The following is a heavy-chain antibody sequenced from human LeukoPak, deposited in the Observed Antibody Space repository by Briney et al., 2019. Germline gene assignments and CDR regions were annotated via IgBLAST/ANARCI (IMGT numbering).Heavy chain of an antibody. CDR3: ARSGYSYGADAFDI. D-gene: IGHD5-18*01. V-gene: IGHV4-61*01. CDR2: IYYSGST. J-gene: IGHJ3*02. Sequence: SETLSLTCTVSGGSVSRSPYYWSWIRQPPGKGLEWIGYIYYSGSTNYNPSLKSRVTISVDTSKNQFSLKLSSVTAADTAVYYCARSGYSYGADAFDIWGQGTVVTVSS. CDR1: GGSVSRSPYY.